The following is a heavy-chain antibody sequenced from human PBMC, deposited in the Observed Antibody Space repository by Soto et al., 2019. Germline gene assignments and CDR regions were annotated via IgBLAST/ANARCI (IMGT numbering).Heavy chain of an antibody. J-gene: IGHJ4*02. CDR2: IYYSGST. V-gene: IGHV4-31*03. Sequence: QVQLQESGPGLVKPSQTLSLTCTVSGGSISSGGYFWSWIRQHPGKGLEWIGYIYYSGSTYYNPSLKSRVTISVDTSKNQFSLKLSSVTAADTAVYYCARWNYGSGSSGHYFDYWGQGTLVTVSS. D-gene: IGHD3-10*01. CDR1: GGSISSGGYF. CDR3: ARWNYGSGSSGHYFDY.